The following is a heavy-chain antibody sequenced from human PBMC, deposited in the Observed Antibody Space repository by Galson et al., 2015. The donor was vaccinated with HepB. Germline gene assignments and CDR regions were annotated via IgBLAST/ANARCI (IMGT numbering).Heavy chain of an antibody. CDR3: ASGPSSRLDS. J-gene: IGHJ4*02. CDR2: INTNTGNP. D-gene: IGHD6-19*01. V-gene: IGHV7-4-1*02. CDR1: GYTFSSNA. Sequence: SVKVSCKASGYTFSSNAINWVRQAPGQGLEWMGWINTNTGNPTYVQGFTGRFVFSLDTSVSTTYLQISSLEADDTAVYYCASGPSSRLDSWGQGTLV.